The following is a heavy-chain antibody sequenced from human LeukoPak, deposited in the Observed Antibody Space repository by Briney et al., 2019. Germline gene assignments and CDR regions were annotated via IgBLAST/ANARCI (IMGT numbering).Heavy chain of an antibody. J-gene: IGHJ3*02. CDR2: MHPNSGNT. CDR3: AGLYYDFWSGMGPDDAFDI. Sequence: ASVTVSSTASGYTFTSYDINWVRQATGQGLEWMGWMHPNSGNTGYTQKFQCRVNMNRNTSISTAYMELRSLRSEDTAVYYCAGLYYDFWSGMGPDDAFDIWGQGTMVTVSS. CDR1: GYTFTSYD. V-gene: IGHV1-8*01. D-gene: IGHD3-3*01.